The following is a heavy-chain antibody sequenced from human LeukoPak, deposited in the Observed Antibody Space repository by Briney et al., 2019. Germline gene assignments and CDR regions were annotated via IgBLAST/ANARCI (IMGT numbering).Heavy chain of an antibody. CDR1: GFTFSSYG. CDR2: MRYDGSNK. D-gene: IGHD3-22*01. V-gene: IGHV3-30*02. Sequence: GGSLRLSCAASGFTFSSYGMHWVRQAPGKGLEWVAFMRYDGSNKYYADSVKGRFTISRDNSKNTLYLQMNSLRAEDTAVYYCAKDWYYYDSGGYYAVYYYYYMGVWGKGTTVTVSS. J-gene: IGHJ6*03. CDR3: AKDWYYYDSGGYYAVYYYYYMGV.